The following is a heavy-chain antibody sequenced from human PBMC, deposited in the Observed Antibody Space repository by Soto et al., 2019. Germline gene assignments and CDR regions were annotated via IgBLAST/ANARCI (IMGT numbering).Heavy chain of an antibody. J-gene: IGHJ6*02. Sequence: QVQLQQWGAGLLKPSETLSLNCAVYGGSFYWTWIRQPPGKGLEWIGEIRHSGSTNYNPSLKSRVSISLDRSKSQVSLTVYSVTAADTAVYYCARRGGDYDYAVDVWGQGTTVTVSS. D-gene: IGHD4-17*01. CDR3: ARRGGDYDYAVDV. V-gene: IGHV4-34*01. CDR1: GGSFY. CDR2: IRHSGST.